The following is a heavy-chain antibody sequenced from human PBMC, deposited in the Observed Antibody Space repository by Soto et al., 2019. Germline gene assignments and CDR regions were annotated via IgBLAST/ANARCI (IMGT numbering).Heavy chain of an antibody. J-gene: IGHJ5*02. Sequence: QLQLQESGSRLVRPSQTLSLTCAVSGGSFSTGGYSWSWIRQAPGKGLEWIGYMYHTGSTFYNPSLKSRVTISLDRSKDQFSLEVNSVTAADTAVYYCARQDKSGYNWFDHWGQGILVTVSS. CDR1: GGSFSTGGYS. V-gene: IGHV4-30-2*01. D-gene: IGHD3-22*01. CDR3: ARQDKSGYNWFDH. CDR2: MYHTGST.